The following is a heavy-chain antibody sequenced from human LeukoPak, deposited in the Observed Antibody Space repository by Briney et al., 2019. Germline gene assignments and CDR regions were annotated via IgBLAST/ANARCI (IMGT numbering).Heavy chain of an antibody. CDR2: TRTSDNSM. CDR3: ARRIAGDGSHAFDI. V-gene: IGHV3-11*01. Sequence: GGSLRLSCAASGFTFSDYNMCWMRQAPGKGLEWGSYTRTSDNSMIYADSVKGRFTISRNNAEYSVYLQTNSLRAEDTAVYYCARRIAGDGSHAFDIWGQGTMVTVSS. J-gene: IGHJ3*02. D-gene: IGHD6-19*01. CDR1: GFTFSDYN.